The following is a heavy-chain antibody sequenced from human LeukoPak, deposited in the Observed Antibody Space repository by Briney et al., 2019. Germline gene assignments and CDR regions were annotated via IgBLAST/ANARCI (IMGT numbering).Heavy chain of an antibody. V-gene: IGHV3-30*18. CDR3: AKQDGYNQDY. J-gene: IGHJ4*02. CDR1: GFTFSSYG. CDR2: ISYDGSNK. D-gene: IGHD5-24*01. Sequence: TGGSLRLSCAASGFTFSSYGMHWVRQAPGKGLEWVAVISYDGSNKYYADSVKGRFTISRDNSKNTLYLHMNSLRAEDTAVYYCAKQDGYNQDYWGQGTLVTVSS.